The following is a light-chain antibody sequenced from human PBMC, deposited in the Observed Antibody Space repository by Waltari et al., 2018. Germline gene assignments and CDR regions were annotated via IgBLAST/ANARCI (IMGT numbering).Light chain of an antibody. Sequence: YVLTQPPSVSVAPGQTAMITCGGSRLAFKNVHWYQRKPGLAPVLFVYEVTDRPSVSPERFSGSKSGNTATLTISRVEVGDEGDYYCQVWDHDSDRGVFGGGTNLTVL. CDR3: QVWDHDSDRGV. V-gene: IGLV3-21*02. CDR1: RLAFKN. CDR2: EVT. J-gene: IGLJ3*02.